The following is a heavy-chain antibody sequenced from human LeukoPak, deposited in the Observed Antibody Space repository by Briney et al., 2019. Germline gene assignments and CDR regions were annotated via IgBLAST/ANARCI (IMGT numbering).Heavy chain of an antibody. CDR3: ARVVGDIVVVVAATLSLYGMDV. Sequence: PGGSLRLSCAASGFTFSSYSMNWVRQAPGKGLDWVSSISSSSSYIYYADSVKGRFTISRDNAKNSLYLQMNSLRAEDTAVYYCARVVGDIVVVVAATLSLYGMDVWGQGTTVTVSS. V-gene: IGHV3-21*01. J-gene: IGHJ6*02. CDR2: ISSSSSYI. CDR1: GFTFSSYS. D-gene: IGHD2-15*01.